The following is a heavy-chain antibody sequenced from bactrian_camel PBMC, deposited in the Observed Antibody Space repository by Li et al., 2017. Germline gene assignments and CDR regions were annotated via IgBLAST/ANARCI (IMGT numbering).Heavy chain of an antibody. Sequence: QLVESGGGSVQAGGSLRLSCAGTGIHLSSAFCVGWFRQVPGNEREAVAAICTGDGRAYYHDSENDSGKGRFTISRDNAKNTLYLQMNSVQPSDAAMYYCVADWRDNCASYPDMVSWRYRGLGTQVTVS. V-gene: IGHV3S59*01. J-gene: IGHJ4*01. CDR3: VADWRDNCASYPDMVSWRY. CDR1: GIHLSSAFC. CDR2: ICTGDGRA. D-gene: IGHD1*01.